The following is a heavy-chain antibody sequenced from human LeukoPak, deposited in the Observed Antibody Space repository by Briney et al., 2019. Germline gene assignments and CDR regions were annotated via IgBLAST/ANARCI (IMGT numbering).Heavy chain of an antibody. D-gene: IGHD5-24*01. CDR3: ARRGDGYNQGVWYFDY. CDR1: GGSISSYY. V-gene: IGHV4-59*08. J-gene: IGHJ4*02. CDR2: IYCSGST. Sequence: PSETLSLTCTVSGGSISSYYWSWIRQPPGKGLEWIGYIYCSGSTNYNPSLKSRVTTSVDMSNNQFSLKLSSVTAADTAVYYCARRGDGYNQGVWYFDYWGQGTLVTVSS.